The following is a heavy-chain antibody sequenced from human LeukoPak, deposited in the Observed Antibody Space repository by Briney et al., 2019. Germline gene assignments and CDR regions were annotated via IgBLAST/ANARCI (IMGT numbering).Heavy chain of an antibody. J-gene: IGHJ4*02. CDR3: AKDPIVGATTNY. CDR1: GITFKNYN. D-gene: IGHD1-26*01. V-gene: IGHV3-21*01. CDR2: IGSASSYV. Sequence: GGSLRLSCAASGITFKNYNMNWVRQAPGKGLEWVAFIGSASSYVFYADSVKGRFTISRDNSKNTLYLQMNSLRAEDTAVYYCAKDPIVGATTNYWGQGTLVTVSS.